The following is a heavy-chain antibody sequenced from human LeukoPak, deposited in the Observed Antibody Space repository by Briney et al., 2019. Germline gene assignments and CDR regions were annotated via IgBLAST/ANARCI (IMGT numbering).Heavy chain of an antibody. V-gene: IGHV3-11*01. CDR3: ARGRYYFDY. Sequence: GGSLRLSCAASGFTFSDYYMSWIRQAPGKGLEWVSYISSSGSTYYADSVKGRFTISRDNSKNTLYLQMNSLRAEDTAVYYCARGRYYFDYWGQGTLVTVSS. CDR1: GFTFSDYY. J-gene: IGHJ4*02. CDR2: ISSSGST.